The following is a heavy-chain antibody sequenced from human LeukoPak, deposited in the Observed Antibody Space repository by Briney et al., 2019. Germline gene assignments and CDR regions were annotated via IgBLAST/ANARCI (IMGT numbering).Heavy chain of an antibody. CDR2: ISYDGSNK. D-gene: IGHD2-2*01. V-gene: IGHV3-30-3*01. CDR1: GFTFSSYA. J-gene: IGHJ5*02. Sequence: GGSLRLSCAASGFTFSSYAMHWVRQAPGKGLEWVAVISYDGSNKYYADSVKGRFTISRDNSKNTLYLQMNSLRAEDTAVYYCARDHAMNSIVVVPAAMSSFWFDPWGQGTLVTVSS. CDR3: ARDHAMNSIVVVPAAMSSFWFDP.